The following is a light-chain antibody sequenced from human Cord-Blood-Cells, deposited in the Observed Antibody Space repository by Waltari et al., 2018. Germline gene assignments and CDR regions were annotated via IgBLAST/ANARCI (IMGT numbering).Light chain of an antibody. CDR3: MQSIQLPYT. J-gene: IGKJ2*01. CDR2: EVS. V-gene: IGKV2D-29*02. Sequence: DIVMTQNQLYLSVTPGQPASIYCKSSQSLLHSYGKTYLYWYLQKPGQSPQLLIYEVSNRYSGVPDRLSGIGSGTDFTLKIIRVEAEDVVLYYCMQSIQLPYTFGQGTTLEIK. CDR1: QSLLHSYGKTY.